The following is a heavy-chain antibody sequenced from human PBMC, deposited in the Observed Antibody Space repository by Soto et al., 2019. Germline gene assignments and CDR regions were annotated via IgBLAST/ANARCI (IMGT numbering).Heavy chain of an antibody. CDR1: RLTFSNYA. CDR2: ISGSGDTT. J-gene: IGHJ4*02. D-gene: IGHD6-13*01. CDR3: AKADYSYSWAPGDY. Sequence: EVQVLESGGGLVQPGGSLRLSCVISRLTFSNYALNWVRQAPGKGLGWVSSISGSGDTTYYADSVKGRFTISRDNSKNTLYLQMNSLRVEATALYYCAKADYSYSWAPGDYWGQGTLVTVSS. V-gene: IGHV3-23*01.